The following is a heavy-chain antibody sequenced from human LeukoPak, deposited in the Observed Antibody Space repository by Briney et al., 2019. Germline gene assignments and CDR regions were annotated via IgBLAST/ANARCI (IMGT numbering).Heavy chain of an antibody. Sequence: ASVKVSCKTSGFSFTTYGISWVRQAPGQGLEWMGWISAYNGNTNYAQKLQGRVTMTTDTSTSTAYMELRSLRSDDTAVYYCARDLALFDYWGQGTLVTVSS. V-gene: IGHV1-18*01. J-gene: IGHJ4*02. D-gene: IGHD3-16*01. CDR2: ISAYNGNT. CDR3: ARDLALFDY. CDR1: GFSFTTYG.